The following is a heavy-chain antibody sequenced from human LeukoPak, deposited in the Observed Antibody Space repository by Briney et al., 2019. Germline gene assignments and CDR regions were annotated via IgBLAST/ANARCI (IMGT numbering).Heavy chain of an antibody. V-gene: IGHV3-21*01. CDR2: ISSSSSYI. CDR1: GFTFSSYS. J-gene: IGHJ3*02. CDR3: VPMGDSSGYYLDAFDI. D-gene: IGHD3-22*01. Sequence: GGSLRLSCAASGFTFSSYSMNWVRQAPGKGLEWVSSISSSSSYIYYADSVKGRFTISRDNAKNSLYLQMNSLRAEDTAVYYCVPMGDSSGYYLDAFDIWGQGTMVTVSS.